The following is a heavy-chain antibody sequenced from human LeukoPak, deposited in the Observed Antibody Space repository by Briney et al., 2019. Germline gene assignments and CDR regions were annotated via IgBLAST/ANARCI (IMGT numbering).Heavy chain of an antibody. CDR3: AKDPLRPKKADHEDIVVVPAAPGGFDP. CDR2: IRYDGSNK. V-gene: IGHV3-30*02. D-gene: IGHD2-2*01. CDR1: GFTFSSYG. J-gene: IGHJ5*02. Sequence: GGSLRLSCAASGFTFSSYGMHWVRQAPGKGLEWVAFIRYDGSNKYYADSVKGRLTISRDNSKNTLYLQMNSLRAEDTAVYYCAKDPLRPKKADHEDIVVVPAAPGGFDPWGQGTLVTVSS.